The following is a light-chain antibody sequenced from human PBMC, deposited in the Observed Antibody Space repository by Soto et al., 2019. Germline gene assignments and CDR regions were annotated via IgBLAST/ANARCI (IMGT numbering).Light chain of an antibody. J-gene: IGLJ2*01. CDR1: SSDVGAYNY. CDR2: DVS. V-gene: IGLV2-11*01. Sequence: QSALTQPRSVSGSPGQSVTISCTGTSSDVGAYNYVSWYQQHPGTAPKLMIYDVSKRPSGVPDRFSGSKSGNTASLTISGLQAEDEADYYCRSYASSQTRVVFGGGTKLTVL. CDR3: RSYASSQTRVV.